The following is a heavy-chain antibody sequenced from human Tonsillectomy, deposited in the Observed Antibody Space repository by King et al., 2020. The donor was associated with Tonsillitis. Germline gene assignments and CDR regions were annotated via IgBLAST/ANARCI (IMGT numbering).Heavy chain of an antibody. CDR3: ARDRGGYCSSTSCPRLDY. CDR1: GGTFSSYA. Sequence: LQLVPSGAEVKKPGSSVKVSCKASGGTFSSYAISWVRQAPGQGLEWMGRIIPILGIANYAQKFQGRVTITADKSTSTAYMELSSLRSEDTAVYYCARDRGGYCSSTSCPRLDYWGQGTLVTVSS. J-gene: IGHJ4*02. CDR2: IIPILGIA. V-gene: IGHV1-69*09. D-gene: IGHD2-2*01.